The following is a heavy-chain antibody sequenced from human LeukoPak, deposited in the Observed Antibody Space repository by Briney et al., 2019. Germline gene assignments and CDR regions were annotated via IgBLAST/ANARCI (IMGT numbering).Heavy chain of an antibody. CDR2: ISGSGGST. D-gene: IGHD3-22*01. J-gene: IGHJ4*02. CDR3: AKVAYYYDRSGYYRNY. CDR1: GFTFSSYA. Sequence: GGSLRLSCAASGFTFSSYAMSWVRQAPGKGLEWVSAISGSGGSTYYADSVRGRFTISRDNSKNTLYLQMNSLRAEDTAVYYCAKVAYYYDRSGYYRNYWGQGTMVTVSS. V-gene: IGHV3-23*01.